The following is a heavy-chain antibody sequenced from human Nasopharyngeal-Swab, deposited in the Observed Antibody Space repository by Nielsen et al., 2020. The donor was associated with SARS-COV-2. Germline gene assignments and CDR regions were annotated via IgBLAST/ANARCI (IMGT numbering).Heavy chain of an antibody. CDR2: MNPNSGNT. D-gene: IGHD3-10*01. Sequence: ASVKVSCKASGYTFTSYDINWVRQATGQGLEWMGWMNPNSGNTGYAQKFQGRVTMTRNTSISTAYMELSSLRSDDTAVYYCARNIGGSGSYYKPGWFDPWGQGTLVTVSS. J-gene: IGHJ5*02. CDR1: GYTFTSYD. V-gene: IGHV1-8*01. CDR3: ARNIGGSGSYYKPGWFDP.